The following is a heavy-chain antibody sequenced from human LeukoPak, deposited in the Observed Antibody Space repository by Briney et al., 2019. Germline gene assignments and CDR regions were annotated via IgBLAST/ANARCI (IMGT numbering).Heavy chain of an antibody. V-gene: IGHV4-39*01. Sequence: PSETLSLTCTVSGGSIISSDYYWGWIRQPPGKGLEWIGSMFYSGVTYYNPPLKSRVTISVDTSRNQFSLKLSSVTAADTAMYYCARHSLQWRHFDCWGQGILVTVSS. CDR2: MFYSGVT. J-gene: IGHJ4*02. CDR1: GGSIISSDYY. CDR3: ARHSLQWRHFDC. D-gene: IGHD6-19*01.